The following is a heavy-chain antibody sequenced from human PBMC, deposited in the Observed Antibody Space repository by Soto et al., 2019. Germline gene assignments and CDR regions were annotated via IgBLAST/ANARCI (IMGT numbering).Heavy chain of an antibody. CDR3: ASPGGDYRGYDY. Sequence: ASVKVSCKASVYTFTSYGISCLRQATGKGLEWMGWISADHGNTNYEQKLQGRVTLTTDPSTRTAYMELRCLRSDVTALDYCASPGGDYRGYDYWGQGTLVTVSS. CDR1: VYTFTSYG. CDR2: ISADHGNT. D-gene: IGHD4-17*01. J-gene: IGHJ4*02. V-gene: IGHV1-18*01.